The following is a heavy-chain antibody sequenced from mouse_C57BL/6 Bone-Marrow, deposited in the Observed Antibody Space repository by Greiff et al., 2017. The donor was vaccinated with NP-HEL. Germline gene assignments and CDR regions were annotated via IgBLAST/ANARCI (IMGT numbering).Heavy chain of an antibody. CDR1: GYSITSDY. V-gene: IGHV3-8*01. D-gene: IGHD2-2*01. CDR2: ISYSGST. J-gene: IGHJ4*01. Sequence: EVKVEESGPGLAKPSQTLSLTCSVTGYSITSDYWNWIRQFPGNKLEYMGYISYSGSTYYNPSLKSRISIIRDTSKNQYYQQLNTMTTEDTATYYCARSPLWLRRSYYAMDYWGQGTSVTVTA. CDR3: ARSPLWLRRSYYAMDY.